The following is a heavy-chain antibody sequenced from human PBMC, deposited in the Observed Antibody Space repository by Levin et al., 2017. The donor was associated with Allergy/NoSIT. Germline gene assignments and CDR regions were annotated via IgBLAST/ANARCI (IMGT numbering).Heavy chain of an antibody. CDR1: GFSLSTSGVG. Sequence: SGPTLVKPTQTLTLTCTFSGFSLSTSGVGVGWIRQPPGKALEWLALIYWDDDKRYSPSLKSRLTITKDTSKNQVVLTMTNMDPVDTATYYCAHYSTYYYDSSGYYGFDYWGQGTLVTVSS. CDR2: IYWDDDK. V-gene: IGHV2-5*02. CDR3: AHYSTYYYDSSGYYGFDY. J-gene: IGHJ4*02. D-gene: IGHD3-22*01.